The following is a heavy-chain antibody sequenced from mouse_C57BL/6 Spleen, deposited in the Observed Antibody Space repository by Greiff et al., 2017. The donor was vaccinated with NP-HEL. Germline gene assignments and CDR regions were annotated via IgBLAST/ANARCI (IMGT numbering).Heavy chain of an antibody. CDR1: GYTFTGYW. J-gene: IGHJ2*01. Sequence: VQLQQSGAELMQPGASVKLSCKATGYTFTGYWIEWVKQRPGHGLEWIGEILPGSGSTNYNEKFKGKAPFTADTSSNTAYMQLSSLTTEDSATDYCARGSAGITTVVATDYFDYWGQGTTLTVSS. CDR2: ILPGSGST. V-gene: IGHV1-9*01. CDR3: ARGSAGITTVVATDYFDY. D-gene: IGHD1-1*01.